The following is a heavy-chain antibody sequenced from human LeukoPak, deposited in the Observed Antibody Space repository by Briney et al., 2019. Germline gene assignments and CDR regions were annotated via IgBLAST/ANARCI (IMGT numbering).Heavy chain of an antibody. D-gene: IGHD5-24*01. CDR1: GGTFSSYA. Sequence: SVKVSCKASGGTFSSYAISWVRQAPGQGLEWMGRIIPVFGIANYAQKFQGRVTITADKSTSTAYMELSSLRSEDTAVYYCAREVRDGYNPYFDYWGQGTLVTVSS. CDR3: AREVRDGYNPYFDY. V-gene: IGHV1-69*04. CDR2: IIPVFGIA. J-gene: IGHJ4*02.